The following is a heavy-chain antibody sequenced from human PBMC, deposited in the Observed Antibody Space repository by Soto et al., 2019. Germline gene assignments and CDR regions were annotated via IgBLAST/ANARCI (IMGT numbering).Heavy chain of an antibody. CDR3: ARDRGSGSYHRFDY. D-gene: IGHD1-26*01. Sequence: SETLSLTCAVYGGSFSGYYWSWIRQPPGKGLEWIGEINHSGSTNYNPSLKSRVTISVDTSKNQFSLKLSSVTAADTAVYYCARDRGSGSYHRFDYWGQGTLVTVSS. V-gene: IGHV4-34*01. J-gene: IGHJ4*02. CDR2: INHSGST. CDR1: GGSFSGYY.